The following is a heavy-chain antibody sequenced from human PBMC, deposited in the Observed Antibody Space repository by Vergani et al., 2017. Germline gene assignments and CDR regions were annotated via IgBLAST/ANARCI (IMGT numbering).Heavy chain of an antibody. J-gene: IGHJ3*02. Sequence: EVQLVETGGGLIQPGGSLRLSCAASGFTVSSNYMSWVRQAPGKGLEWVSGISWNSGSIGYADSVKGRFTISRDNAKNSLYLQMNSLRAEDTAVYYCAREESVRGAFDIWGQGTMVTVSS. D-gene: IGHD3-10*01. V-gene: IGHV3-53*02. CDR1: GFTVSSNY. CDR2: SWNSGSI. CDR3: AREESVRGAFDI.